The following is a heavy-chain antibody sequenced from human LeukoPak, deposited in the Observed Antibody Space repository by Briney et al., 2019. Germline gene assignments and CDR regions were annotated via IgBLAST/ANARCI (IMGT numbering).Heavy chain of an antibody. CDR3: AKDYPVAVAGTLTPDY. CDR2: ISYDGSNK. V-gene: IGHV3-30*18. J-gene: IGHJ4*02. CDR1: GFTFSSYG. D-gene: IGHD6-19*01. Sequence: GRSLRLSCAASGFTFSSYGMHWVRQAPGKGLEWVAVISYDGSNKYYADSVKGRFTISRDNSKNTLYLQMNSLRAEDTAVYYCAKDYPVAVAGTLTPDYWGQGTLVTVSS.